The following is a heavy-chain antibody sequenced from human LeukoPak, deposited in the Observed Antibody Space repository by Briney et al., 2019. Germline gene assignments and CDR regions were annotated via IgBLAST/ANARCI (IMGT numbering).Heavy chain of an antibody. D-gene: IGHD3-10*01. CDR2: IYPGDSDT. V-gene: IGHV5-51*01. Sequence: GESLKISCQVSGYSFTTYWIAWVRQMPGKGPEWMGIIYPGDSDTRYSPSFQGQVTISADKSISTAYLQWSSLKASDTAMFYCARPRSYGSGTYDYWGQGTLVAVAS. J-gene: IGHJ4*02. CDR3: ARPRSYGSGTYDY. CDR1: GYSFTTYW.